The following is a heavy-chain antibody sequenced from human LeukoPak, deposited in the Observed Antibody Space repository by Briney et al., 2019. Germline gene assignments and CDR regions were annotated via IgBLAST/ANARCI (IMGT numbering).Heavy chain of an antibody. V-gene: IGHV3-21*01. D-gene: IGHD2-2*02. J-gene: IGHJ3*02. Sequence: GGSLRLSCAASGFTFSSYSMNWVRQAPGKGLEWVSSISSSSSYIYYADSVKGRFTISRDNAKNSLYLQMNSLRAEDTAVYYCARDYQDGGWVVPAAIYWNPFDAFDIWGQGTMVTVSS. CDR1: GFTFSSYS. CDR2: ISSSSSYI. CDR3: ARDYQDGGWVVPAAIYWNPFDAFDI.